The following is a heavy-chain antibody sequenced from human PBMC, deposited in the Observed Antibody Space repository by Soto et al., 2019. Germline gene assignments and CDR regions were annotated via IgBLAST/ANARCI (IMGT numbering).Heavy chain of an antibody. D-gene: IGHD7-27*01. CDR2: IHPGDSET. Sequence: PGESLKISCKGSGYSITIYWIAWVRQMPGQGLEWMGIIHPGDSETRYSPSFQGQVTISVDKSINTAYLQWSSLKASDNAIYYCARQSGALGNYFYGMDVWGQGTTVTVSS. CDR3: ARQSGALGNYFYGMDV. CDR1: GYSITIYW. J-gene: IGHJ6*02. V-gene: IGHV5-51*01.